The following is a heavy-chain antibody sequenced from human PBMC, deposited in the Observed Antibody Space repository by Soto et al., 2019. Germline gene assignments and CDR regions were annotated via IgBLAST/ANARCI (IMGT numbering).Heavy chain of an antibody. CDR3: ARDPRSRGYLDF. CDR2: LWHDGSNR. Sequence: QVQLVESGGGVVLPGGSLRLSCTASGFTLTNFAMHWVRQAPGKVLEWVALLWHDGSNRYYLDSVKGRFTISRDTSKNTLYLDMTGLRVEDAALYYCARDPRSRGYLDFWGQGTPVTVSS. CDR1: GFTLTNFA. V-gene: IGHV3-33*01. J-gene: IGHJ4*03.